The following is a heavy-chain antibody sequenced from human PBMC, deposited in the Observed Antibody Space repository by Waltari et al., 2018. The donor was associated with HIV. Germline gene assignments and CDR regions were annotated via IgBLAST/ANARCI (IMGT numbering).Heavy chain of an antibody. CDR2: INSDGSST. V-gene: IGHV3-74*01. CDR3: ARADEWELLHY. Sequence: RLLGPGEGLVQLGGSLGPSGAASGFTSGGTWWHWVRQAPGKGLVWVSRINSDGSSTSYADSVKGRFTISRDNAKNTLYLQMNSLRAEDTAVYYCARADEWELLHYWGQGTLVTVSS. J-gene: IGHJ4*02. D-gene: IGHD1-26*01. CDR1: GFTSGGTW.